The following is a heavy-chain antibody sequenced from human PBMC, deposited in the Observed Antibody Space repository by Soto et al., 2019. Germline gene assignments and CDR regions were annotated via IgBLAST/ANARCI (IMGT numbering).Heavy chain of an antibody. Sequence: QVHLVQSGAEVKKPGASVKVSCKASGYTFTTYGISWVRQAPGQGLEWMGWISAYNDNTNYAQKFQGRVTMTTDTSTTTAYMELRSLRFDDTAMYYCARAATVTSPFDYWSQGTLVTVSS. CDR3: ARAATVTSPFDY. J-gene: IGHJ4*02. CDR2: ISAYNDNT. CDR1: GYTFTTYG. V-gene: IGHV1-18*01. D-gene: IGHD4-17*01.